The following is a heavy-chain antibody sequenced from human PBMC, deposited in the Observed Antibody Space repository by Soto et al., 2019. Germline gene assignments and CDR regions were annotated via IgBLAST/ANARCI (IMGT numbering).Heavy chain of an antibody. CDR3: AKTDKFHSQSSGWANRFDS. J-gene: IGHJ4*02. CDR1: GFTFSNYA. Sequence: EVQLLESGGDLAQPGGSLRLICAASGFTFSNYAMTWVRQSPGKGLEWVSTITSAGSTFYGDTVKGRFTISRDNSKSTLYLGMNSLGAEDTAVYYCAKTDKFHSQSSGWANRFDSWGQGTLVTVSS. V-gene: IGHV3-23*01. D-gene: IGHD6-19*01. CDR2: ITSAGST.